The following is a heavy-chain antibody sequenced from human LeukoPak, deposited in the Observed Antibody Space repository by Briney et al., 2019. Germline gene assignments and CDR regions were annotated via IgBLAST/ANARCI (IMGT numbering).Heavy chain of an antibody. D-gene: IGHD1-26*01. CDR2: ISGYNGNT. CDR3: ARSGRGTYYYFDL. Sequence: ASVKVSCKASGYTFTSYGISWVRQAPGQGLEWMGWISGYNGNTNYAQKFQGRVSMTADTSTSTAYMELRSLRSDDTAVYYCARSGRGTYYYFDLWGQGTLVTVSS. J-gene: IGHJ4*02. CDR1: GYTFTSYG. V-gene: IGHV1-18*01.